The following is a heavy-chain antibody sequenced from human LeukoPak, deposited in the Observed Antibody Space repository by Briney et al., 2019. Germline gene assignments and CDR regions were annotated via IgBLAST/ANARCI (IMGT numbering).Heavy chain of an antibody. Sequence: SETLSLTCTVSGGSISSSSYYWGWIRQPPGKGLEWIGSIYYSGSTYYNPSLKSRVTISVDTSKNQFSLKLSSVTAADTAVYYCARDDTPYGSGSYSSWGQGTLVTVSS. CDR2: IYYSGST. CDR3: ARDDTPYGSGSYSS. J-gene: IGHJ4*02. V-gene: IGHV4-39*02. CDR1: GGSISSSSYY. D-gene: IGHD3-10*01.